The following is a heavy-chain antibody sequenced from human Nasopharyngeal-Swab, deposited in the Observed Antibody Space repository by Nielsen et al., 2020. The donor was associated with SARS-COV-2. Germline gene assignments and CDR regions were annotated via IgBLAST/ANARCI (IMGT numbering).Heavy chain of an antibody. CDR1: GGTFSSYA. CDR3: AIMTTVTSYLFYYYYYMDV. Sequence: SVKVSCKASGGTFSSYAISWVRQAPGQGLEWMGGIIPIFGTANYAQKFQGRVTITADESTSTAYMELSGLRSEDTAVYYCAIMTTVTSYLFYYYYYMDVWGKGTTVTVSS. J-gene: IGHJ6*03. CDR2: IIPIFGTA. D-gene: IGHD4-11*01. V-gene: IGHV1-69*13.